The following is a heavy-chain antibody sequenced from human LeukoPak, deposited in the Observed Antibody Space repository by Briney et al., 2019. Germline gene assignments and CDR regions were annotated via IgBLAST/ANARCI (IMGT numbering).Heavy chain of an antibody. V-gene: IGHV3-23*01. CDR2: INTEGRA. D-gene: IGHD4-11*01. J-gene: IGHJ4*02. CDR1: RITFSTYA. CDR3: ATSPVSVAGLQPKFDY. Sequence: GSLRLSCEASRITFSTYAMSWVRQAPGKGLEWVSGINTEGRAYYADYVKGRFTISRDNSKNTLYLKMSSLRADDTAVYYCATSPVSVAGLQPKFDYWGQGTLATVSS.